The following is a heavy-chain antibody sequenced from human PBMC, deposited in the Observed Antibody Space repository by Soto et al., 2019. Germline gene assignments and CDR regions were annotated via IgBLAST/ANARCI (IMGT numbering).Heavy chain of an antibody. D-gene: IGHD3-3*01. CDR3: ATAPSSLRFLGWFLRGGWCDP. V-gene: IGHV4-34*01. Sequence: QVQLQQWGAGLLKPSETLSLTCAVYGGSFSGYYWSWIRQPPGKGLEWIGEINLSGSTNYNPSLKSRATLSVDTSKNPFSLKLSSVTAADTAVYYCATAPSSLRFLGWFLRGGWCDPWGQGTLVAVSS. CDR2: INLSGST. J-gene: IGHJ5*02. CDR1: GGSFSGYY.